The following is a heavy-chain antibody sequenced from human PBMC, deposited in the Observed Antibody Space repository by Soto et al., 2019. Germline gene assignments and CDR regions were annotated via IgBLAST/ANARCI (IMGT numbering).Heavy chain of an antibody. CDR3: ARGSVDYDFWIGYYNDNTNWFGP. J-gene: IGHJ5*02. V-gene: IGHV3-21*01. CDR1: GFTFSSYS. Sequence: EVQLVESGGGLVKPGGSLRLSCAASGFTFSSYSMNWVRQAPWKGLEWVSSISSSRSYIYYADSVKGRFTISRDNAKNSLYLQMNSLRAVDTAVYYCARGSVDYDFWIGYYNDNTNWFGPWGQGTLVTVSS. D-gene: IGHD3-3*01. CDR2: ISSSRSYI.